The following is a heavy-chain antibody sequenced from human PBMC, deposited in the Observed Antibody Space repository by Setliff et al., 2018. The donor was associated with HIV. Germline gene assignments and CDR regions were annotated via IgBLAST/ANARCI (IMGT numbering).Heavy chain of an antibody. D-gene: IGHD2-15*01. J-gene: IGHJ4*02. V-gene: IGHV1-69*05. CDR3: ATDDHCSGGSCFLTMDY. CDR1: GGTFSTHV. Sequence: GASVKVSCKASGGTFSTHVISWVRQAPGQGLEWIGGIIPMFSTVNYANKYQGRVTITTDESTTTAYMELTSLRSEDTAVYYCATDDHCSGGSCFLTMDYWGLGTLVTVSS. CDR2: IIPMFSTV.